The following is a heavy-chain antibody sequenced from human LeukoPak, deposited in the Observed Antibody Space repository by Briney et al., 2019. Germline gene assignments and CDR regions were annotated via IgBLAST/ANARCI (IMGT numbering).Heavy chain of an antibody. Sequence: SETLSLTCAVYGGSFSGYYWRWIRQPPGQGLEWIGEINHSGSTNYNPSLKSRVTISVDTSKNQFSLKLSSVTAADTAVYYCARGVVVVAAIVWFDPWGQGTLVTVSS. V-gene: IGHV4-34*01. J-gene: IGHJ5*02. CDR3: ARGVVVVAAIVWFDP. CDR2: INHSGST. CDR1: GGSFSGYY. D-gene: IGHD2-15*01.